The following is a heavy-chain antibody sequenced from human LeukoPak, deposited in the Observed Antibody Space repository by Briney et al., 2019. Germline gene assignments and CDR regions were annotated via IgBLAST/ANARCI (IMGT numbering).Heavy chain of an antibody. CDR2: IYTSGST. D-gene: IGHD3-10*01. CDR3: AREPGGAGGSGLLAYYFDY. J-gene: IGHJ4*02. V-gene: IGHV4-4*07. CDR1: GGSISSYY. Sequence: SETLSLTCTVSGGSISSYYWSWIRQPAGKGLEWIGRIYTSGSTNYNPSLKSRVTMSVDTSKNQFSLKLSSVTAADTAVYYCAREPGGAGGSGLLAYYFDYWGQGTPVTVSS.